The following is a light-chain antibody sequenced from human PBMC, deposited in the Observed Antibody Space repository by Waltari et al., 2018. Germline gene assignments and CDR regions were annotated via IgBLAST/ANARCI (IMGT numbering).Light chain of an antibody. CDR1: STDLASYNL. CDR2: EAT. V-gene: IGLV2-23*01. Sequence: QSALSQPASVSGSPGQSRTITRPGSSTDLASYNLVAWYQHHPNRAPKLIIYEATKRPSGISHRFSGAKSGATASLRISGLQADDEADYYCCSYTGSSTSYGCGGGTKVTVL. CDR3: CSYTGSSTSYG. J-gene: IGLJ1*01.